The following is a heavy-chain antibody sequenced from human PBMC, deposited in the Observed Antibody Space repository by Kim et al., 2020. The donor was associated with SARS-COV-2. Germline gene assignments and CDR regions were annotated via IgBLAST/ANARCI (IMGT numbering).Heavy chain of an antibody. V-gene: IGHV3-23*01. D-gene: IGHD4-4*01. J-gene: IGHJ6*03. CDR3: AKDSADSNYYYYYCMDV. Sequence: VKGRFTIARDNSKNTLYLQMNSLRAEDTAVYYCAKDSADSNYYYYYCMDVWGKGTTVTVSS.